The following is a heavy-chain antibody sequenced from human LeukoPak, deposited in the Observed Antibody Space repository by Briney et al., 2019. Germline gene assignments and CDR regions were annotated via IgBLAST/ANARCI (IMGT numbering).Heavy chain of an antibody. V-gene: IGHV3-64*01. J-gene: IGHJ4*02. Sequence: GGSLRLSCTASGFTFSSYAMHWVRQAPGKGLEYVSAISNNGGSTYYANSMKGRFTISRDNSKNTLYLQMGSLRAEDMAVYYCARYRAAVGFDYWGQGTLVTVSS. D-gene: IGHD6-13*01. CDR2: ISNNGGST. CDR3: ARYRAAVGFDY. CDR1: GFTFSSYA.